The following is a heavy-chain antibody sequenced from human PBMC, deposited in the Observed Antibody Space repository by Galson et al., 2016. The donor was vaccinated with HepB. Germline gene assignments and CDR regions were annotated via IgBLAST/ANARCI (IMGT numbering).Heavy chain of an antibody. CDR2: IWYDGTNK. V-gene: IGHV3-33*01. Sequence: SLRLSCAASGFTFSTYAIHWVRQAPGKGLEWVAVIWYDGTNKYSSDSVKGRFTISRDNSKNTLYLQMNSLRAEDTAVYYCARSGYNSAWYARYLDYWGQGTLVTVSS. CDR1: GFTFSTYA. D-gene: IGHD6-19*01. CDR3: ARSGYNSAWYARYLDY. J-gene: IGHJ4*02.